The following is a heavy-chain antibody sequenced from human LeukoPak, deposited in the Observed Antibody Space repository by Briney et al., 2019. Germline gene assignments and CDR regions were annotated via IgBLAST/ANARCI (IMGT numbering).Heavy chain of an antibody. Sequence: GGSLRLSCAASGFTFSSYSMNWVRQAPGKGLEWVSSISSSSSYIYYADSVKGRFTISRDNVKNSLYLQMNSLRAEDTAVYYCARESFAARWDWGQGTLVTVSS. CDR3: ARESFAARWD. CDR1: GFTFSSYS. CDR2: ISSSSSYI. V-gene: IGHV3-21*01. D-gene: IGHD6-6*01. J-gene: IGHJ4*02.